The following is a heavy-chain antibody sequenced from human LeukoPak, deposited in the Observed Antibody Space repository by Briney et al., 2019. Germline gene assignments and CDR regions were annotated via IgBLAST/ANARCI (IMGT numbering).Heavy chain of an antibody. CDR3: VKEKAYASGPFDY. J-gene: IGHJ4*02. CDR2: IIGDGGAT. D-gene: IGHD2-21*01. Sequence: GGSLRLSCAASGFTFSNYAMSWVRQAPGKGLEWVSSIIGDGGATHYADSVKGRFTISRDNSKNALYLRMNSLRAEDTAVYYCVKEKAYASGPFDYWGQGTLVTVSS. V-gene: IGHV3-23*01. CDR1: GFTFSNYA.